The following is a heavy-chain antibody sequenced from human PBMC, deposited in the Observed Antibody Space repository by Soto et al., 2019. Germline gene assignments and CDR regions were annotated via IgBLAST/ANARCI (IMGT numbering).Heavy chain of an antibody. CDR1: GFTFSSYA. CDR3: AKHGSVSPRLWYFDY. D-gene: IGHD3-10*01. V-gene: IGHV3-23*01. CDR2: ISGSGGST. J-gene: IGHJ4*02. Sequence: EVQLLESGGGLVQPGGSLRLSCAVSGFTFSSYAMSWVRQAPGKGLEWVSAISGSGGSTYYADAVKGRFTISRDNSKNTLYLQMNSLRADYTAVYYCAKHGSVSPRLWYFDYWGQGTLVTVSS.